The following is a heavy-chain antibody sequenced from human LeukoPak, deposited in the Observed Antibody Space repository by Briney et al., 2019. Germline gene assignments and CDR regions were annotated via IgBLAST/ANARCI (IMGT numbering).Heavy chain of an antibody. CDR1: GYTFTSYG. CDR3: ARGSRFWSGYYRYYGMDV. Sequence: GASVKVSCKASGYTFTSYGISWVRQAPGQGLEWMGWISAYNGNTNYAQKLQGRVTMTTDTSTSTAYTELRSLRSDDTAVYYCARGSRFWSGYYRYYGMDVWGQGTTVTVSS. V-gene: IGHV1-18*01. CDR2: ISAYNGNT. J-gene: IGHJ6*02. D-gene: IGHD3-3*01.